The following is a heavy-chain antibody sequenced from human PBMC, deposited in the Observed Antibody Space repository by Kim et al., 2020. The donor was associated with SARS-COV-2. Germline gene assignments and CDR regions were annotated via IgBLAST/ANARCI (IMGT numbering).Heavy chain of an antibody. Sequence: KSRVTISGDTSKSQFSLQLSSVTAADTAVYYCARGRAYPRDSGGSFWFDPWGQGTLVTVSS. CDR3: ARGRAYPRDSGGSFWFDP. J-gene: IGHJ5*02. D-gene: IGHD2-15*01. V-gene: IGHV4-34*01.